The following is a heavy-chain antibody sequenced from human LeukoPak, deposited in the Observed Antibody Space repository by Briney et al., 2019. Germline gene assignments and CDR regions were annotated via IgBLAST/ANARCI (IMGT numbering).Heavy chain of an antibody. Sequence: GGSLRLSCAASGFDSTIYSINWVRQAPGKGLEWISYISSSSRYIYFADSVKGRFTVSRDNAQNLVSLQMNSLRAEDTAVYFCTRVGTGGYTADYWGQGTRVTVSS. J-gene: IGHJ4*02. D-gene: IGHD2-8*02. CDR1: GFDSTIYS. V-gene: IGHV3-21*05. CDR2: ISSSSRYI. CDR3: TRVGTGGYTADY.